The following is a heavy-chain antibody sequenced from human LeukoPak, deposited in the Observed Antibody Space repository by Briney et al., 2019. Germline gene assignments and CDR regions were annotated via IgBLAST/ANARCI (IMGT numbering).Heavy chain of an antibody. CDR2: ISSSGSTI. J-gene: IGHJ4*02. CDR1: EFTFSRYE. CDR3: ARDSLRPFDY. Sequence: GGSLRLSCAASEFTFSRYEMSWVRQAPGKGLECVSYISSSGSTIYYADSVKGRFTISRDNAKNSLYLQMNSLRAEDTAVYYCARDSLRPFDYWGQGTLVTVSS. V-gene: IGHV3-48*03. D-gene: IGHD3-16*01.